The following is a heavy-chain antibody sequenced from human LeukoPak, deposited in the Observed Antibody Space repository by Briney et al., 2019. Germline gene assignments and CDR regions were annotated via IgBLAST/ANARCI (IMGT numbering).Heavy chain of an antibody. CDR1: GDSVSSNSAA. CDR2: TYYRSKWYN. D-gene: IGHD3-22*01. Sequence: SQTLSLTCAISGDSVSSNSAAWNWIRQSPSRGLEWLGRTYYRSKWYNDYAVSVKSRITINPDTSKNQFSLQLNSVTAADTAIYYCARNYYDTPGEFATHWYFDLWGRGTLVTVSS. J-gene: IGHJ2*01. CDR3: ARNYYDTPGEFATHWYFDL. V-gene: IGHV6-1*01.